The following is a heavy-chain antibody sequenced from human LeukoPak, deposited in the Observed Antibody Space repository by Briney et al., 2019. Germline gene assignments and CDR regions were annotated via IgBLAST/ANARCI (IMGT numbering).Heavy chain of an antibody. CDR3: ARGRYYYDSSGYLFDY. D-gene: IGHD3-22*01. J-gene: IGHJ4*02. V-gene: IGHV4-38-2*02. CDR2: IYNSGVT. Sequence: SETLSLTCTVSGYSISSGYYWGWIRQSPGKVLEWIGSIYNSGVTYYNPSLKSRVTISIDMSKNQFSLKLSSVTAADTAVYYCARGRYYYDSSGYLFDYWGQGTLVTVSS. CDR1: GYSISSGYY.